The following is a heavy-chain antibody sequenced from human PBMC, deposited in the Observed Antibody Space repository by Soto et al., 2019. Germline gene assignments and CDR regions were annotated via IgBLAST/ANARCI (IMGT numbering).Heavy chain of an antibody. J-gene: IGHJ4*02. CDR1: GFTFSSYG. D-gene: IGHD6-19*01. CDR2: IWYDGSNK. V-gene: IGHV3-33*01. CDR3: ARTYSSGWNFDY. Sequence: QVQLVESGGGVVQPGRSLRLSCAASGFTFSSYGMHWVRQAPGKGLEWVAVIWYDGSNKYYADSVKGRFTISRDNSKNTLYLQMNSLRAEDTAVDYCARTYSSGWNFDYWGQGTLVTVSS.